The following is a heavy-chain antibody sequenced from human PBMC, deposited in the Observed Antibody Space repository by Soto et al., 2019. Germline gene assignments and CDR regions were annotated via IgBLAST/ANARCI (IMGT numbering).Heavy chain of an antibody. V-gene: IGHV3-11*01. CDR1: GFTFSDFY. Sequence: QVQLVESGGGLVKPGGSLRLSCAASGFTFSDFYMSWIRQAPGKGLEWISYISSSGTTTYYTDSVKGRFTISRVNAKNSLYLQMNTLRDEDTAVYYCARIWGGGGYALIYWGQGTLVTVSS. J-gene: IGHJ4*02. CDR2: ISSSGTTT. CDR3: ARIWGGGGYALIY. D-gene: IGHD2-8*01.